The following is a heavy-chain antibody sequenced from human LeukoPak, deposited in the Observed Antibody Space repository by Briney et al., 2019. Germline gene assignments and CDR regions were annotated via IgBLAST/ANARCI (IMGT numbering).Heavy chain of an antibody. D-gene: IGHD4-11*01. CDR1: GDSISSSHYY. J-gene: IGHJ4*02. CDR3: VRDYSNFVQGD. V-gene: IGHV4-39*02. CDR2: IYSGGET. Sequence: SETLSLTCTVSGDSISSSHYYWGWTRQSPGKGLEWIGSIYSGGETHYNPSLNSRVTIFLDTSKNRFSLNLISVTATDTAVYYCVRDYSNFVQGDWGQGTLVTVSS.